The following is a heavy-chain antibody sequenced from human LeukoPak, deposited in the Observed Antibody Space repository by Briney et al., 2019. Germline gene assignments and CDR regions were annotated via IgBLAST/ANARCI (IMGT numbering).Heavy chain of an antibody. J-gene: IGHJ5*02. CDR3: VLRYFDWFDP. D-gene: IGHD3-9*01. CDR1: GGSFSGYY. Sequence: SETLSLTCAVYGGSFSGYYWSWIRQPPGKGLEWIGEINHSGSTNYNPSLKSRVTISVDTSKNQFSLKLSSVTAADTAVYYAVLRYFDWFDPWGQGTLATVSS. V-gene: IGHV4-34*01. CDR2: INHSGST.